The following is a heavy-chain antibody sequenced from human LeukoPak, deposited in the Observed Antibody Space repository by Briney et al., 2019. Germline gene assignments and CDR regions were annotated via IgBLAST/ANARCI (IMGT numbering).Heavy chain of an antibody. CDR1: GFTFSSYA. CDR2: ISYDGSNK. D-gene: IGHD2-2*02. Sequence: GGSLRLSCAASGFTFSSYAMHWVRQAPGKGLEWVAVISYDGSNKYYADSVKGRFTISRDNSKNTLYLQMSSLRAEDTAVYYCARANCSSTSCYIPADYWGQGTLVTVSS. CDR3: ARANCSSTSCYIPADY. J-gene: IGHJ4*02. V-gene: IGHV3-30-3*01.